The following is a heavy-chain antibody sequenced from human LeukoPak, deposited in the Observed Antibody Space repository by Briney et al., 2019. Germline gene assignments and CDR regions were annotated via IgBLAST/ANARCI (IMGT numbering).Heavy chain of an antibody. D-gene: IGHD4-23*01. CDR3: ARVDDYGGNPDY. CDR1: GFTFTSYS. V-gene: IGHV3-48*04. Sequence: PGGSLRLSCAASGFTFTSYSMNWVRQTPGKGLEWVSYISSSGSTIYYADSVKGRFTISRDNAKNSLYLQMNSLRAEDTAVYYCARVDDYGGNPDYWGQGTLVTVSS. CDR2: ISSSGSTI. J-gene: IGHJ4*02.